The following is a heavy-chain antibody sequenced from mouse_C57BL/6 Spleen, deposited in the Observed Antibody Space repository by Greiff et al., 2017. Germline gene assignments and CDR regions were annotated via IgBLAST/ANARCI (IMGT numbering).Heavy chain of an antibody. J-gene: IGHJ3*01. CDR1: GYTFTSYW. CDR3: ARGGGWFSWCAY. CDR2: INPSNGGT. D-gene: IGHD2-3*01. V-gene: IGHV1-53*01. Sequence: VQLQQPGTELVKPGASVKLSCKASGYTFTSYWMHWVKQRPGQGLEWIGNINPSNGGTNYNEKFKSKATLTVDKSSSTADMQLSSLTAEDSAVYYGARGGGWFSWCAYWGQGTLVTVSA.